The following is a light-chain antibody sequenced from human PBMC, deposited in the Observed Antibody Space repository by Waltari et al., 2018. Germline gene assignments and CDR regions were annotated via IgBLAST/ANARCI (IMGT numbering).Light chain of an antibody. Sequence: EIVLTQSPGTLSLSPGDRATLSCRASQSVSSSYLAWYQQKPGQAPRLLIYGASSRATGIPDRCSGSGSGTDFTLTISRLEPEDFAVYYCQQYGSSITFGPGTKVDIK. J-gene: IGKJ3*01. V-gene: IGKV3-20*01. CDR1: QSVSSSY. CDR2: GAS. CDR3: QQYGSSIT.